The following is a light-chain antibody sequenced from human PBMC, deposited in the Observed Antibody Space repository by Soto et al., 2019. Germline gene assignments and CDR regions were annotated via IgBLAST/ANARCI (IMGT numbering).Light chain of an antibody. CDR3: QQYNNWPPLT. CDR2: DAS. V-gene: IGKV3-15*01. Sequence: IVMTQSPATLSVSPGERATLSCRASQSISRNLAWYQQQGVQAPRLLIYDASTRATGTPARFSGSGSGTDFTLTISSLQSEDFAIYYCQQYNNWPPLTFGGGTKVEI. J-gene: IGKJ4*01. CDR1: QSISRN.